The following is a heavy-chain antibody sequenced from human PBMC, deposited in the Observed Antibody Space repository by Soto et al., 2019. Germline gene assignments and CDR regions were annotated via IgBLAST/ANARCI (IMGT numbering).Heavy chain of an antibody. CDR2: ISYSSSYI. J-gene: IGHJ4*02. CDR3: ARDLGRLMGATPGY. D-gene: IGHD1-26*01. Sequence: GGSLSLSCAAPGFTFSSYSMNWVRQAPGKGLEWVSSISYSSSYIYYADPVKGRFTISRDNAKNSLYLQMNSLRAEDTAVYYCARDLGRLMGATPGYWGQGTLVTVSS. CDR1: GFTFSSYS. V-gene: IGHV3-21*01.